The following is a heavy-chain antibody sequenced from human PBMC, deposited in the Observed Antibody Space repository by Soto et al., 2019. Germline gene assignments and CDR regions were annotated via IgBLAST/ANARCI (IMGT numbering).Heavy chain of an antibody. V-gene: IGHV1-69*06. D-gene: IGHD2-15*01. CDR2: IIPIFGTA. Sequence: SVKVSCKASGGTFSSYAISWVRQAPGQGLEWMGGIIPIFGTANYAQKFQGRVTITADKSTSTAYMELSSLRSEDTAVYYCARVGYCSGGSCYPYYYYGMDVWGQGTTVTVSS. J-gene: IGHJ6*02. CDR1: GGTFSSYA. CDR3: ARVGYCSGGSCYPYYYYGMDV.